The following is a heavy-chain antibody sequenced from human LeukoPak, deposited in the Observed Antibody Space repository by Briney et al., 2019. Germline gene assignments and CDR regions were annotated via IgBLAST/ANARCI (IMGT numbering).Heavy chain of an antibody. D-gene: IGHD6-13*01. Sequence: GESLKISCKGSGYSFTSYWIGWVRQMPGKGLEWMGIIYPGDSDTKYSPSFQGQVTISADKSISTAYLQWSSLKASDTAMYYCARSSSWTLYYFDYWGQGTLVTVSS. J-gene: IGHJ4*02. CDR2: IYPGDSDT. V-gene: IGHV5-51*01. CDR1: GYSFTSYW. CDR3: ARSSSWTLYYFDY.